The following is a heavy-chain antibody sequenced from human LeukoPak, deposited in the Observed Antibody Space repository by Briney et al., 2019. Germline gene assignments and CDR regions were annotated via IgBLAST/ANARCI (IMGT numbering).Heavy chain of an antibody. V-gene: IGHV3-21*01. CDR2: ISSSSSYI. Sequence: GGSLRLSCAASGFTFSSYSMNWVRQAPGKGLEWVSSISSSSSYIYYADSVKGRFTISRDNAKNSLYLQMNSLRAEDTVVYYCARSTSFDWLLPDFDYWGQGTLVTVSS. CDR1: GFTFSSYS. CDR3: ARSTSFDWLLPDFDY. D-gene: IGHD3-9*01. J-gene: IGHJ4*02.